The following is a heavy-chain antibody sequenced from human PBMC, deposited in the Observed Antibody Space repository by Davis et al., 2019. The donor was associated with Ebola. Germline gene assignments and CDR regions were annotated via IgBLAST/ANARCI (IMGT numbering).Heavy chain of an antibody. V-gene: IGHV4-59*01. J-gene: IGHJ6*04. D-gene: IGHD1-14*01. CDR3: VKASFETGHYYGMDV. Sequence: MPSETLSLTCTVSGGSISSYYWSWIRQPPGKGLEWIGYIYYSGSTNYNPSLKSRVTISVDTSKNQFSLKLSSVTAADTALYYCVKASFETGHYYGMDVWGKGTTVIVSS. CDR2: IYYSGST. CDR1: GGSISSYY.